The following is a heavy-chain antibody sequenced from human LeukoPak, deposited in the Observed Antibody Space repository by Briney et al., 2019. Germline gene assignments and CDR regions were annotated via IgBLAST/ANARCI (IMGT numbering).Heavy chain of an antibody. Sequence: ASVKVSCKASGYTFTSYGISWVRQAPGQGLEWMGWISAYNGNTNYAQKLQGRVTMTTDTSTSTAYMELRSLRSDDTAVYYCGRSPATTIAVAAIREDWFDPWGQGTLVTVSS. CDR3: GRSPATTIAVAAIREDWFDP. V-gene: IGHV1-18*01. CDR2: ISAYNGNT. J-gene: IGHJ5*02. CDR1: GYTFTSYG. D-gene: IGHD6-19*01.